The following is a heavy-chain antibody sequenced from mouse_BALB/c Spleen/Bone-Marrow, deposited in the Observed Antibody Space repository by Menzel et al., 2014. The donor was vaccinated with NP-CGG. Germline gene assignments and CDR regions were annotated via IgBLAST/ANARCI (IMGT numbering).Heavy chain of an antibody. J-gene: IGHJ3*01. D-gene: IGHD1-1*01. Sequence: VQLVESGPSLVQPSQSLSITCTVSGFSLTNYGIYWVRQSPGKGLEWLGVIWRGGTTDYNAAFMSRLSITKDNSKSQVFFKMNSLQADDTAIYYCAKGHYGSSPFAYWGQGTRVTVSA. CDR3: AKGHYGSSPFAY. CDR1: GFSLTNYG. V-gene: IGHV2-5-1*01. CDR2: IWRGGTT.